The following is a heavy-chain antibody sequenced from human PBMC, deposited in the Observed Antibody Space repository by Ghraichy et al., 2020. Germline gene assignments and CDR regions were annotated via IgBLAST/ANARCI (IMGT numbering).Heavy chain of an antibody. Sequence: GGSLRLSCEASGFIFGNTAMSWVRQAPGKGLEWVSTIVDSGDTIYYDDSVKGRFTISRDNSKNTLYLQMSSLKAEDTAIYYCAKGAGVFYYTLTRYRISDYLDYWGQGTLVTVSS. CDR2: IVDSGDTI. CDR1: GFIFGNTA. D-gene: IGHD3-9*01. J-gene: IGHJ4*02. CDR3: AKGAGVFYYTLTRYRISDYLDY. V-gene: IGHV3-23*01.